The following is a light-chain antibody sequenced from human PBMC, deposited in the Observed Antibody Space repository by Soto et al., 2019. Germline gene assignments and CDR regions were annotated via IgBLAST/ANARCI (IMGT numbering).Light chain of an antibody. Sequence: KMTQSPSTLSASDGDRVTITCRASQNINTWLAWYQQKPGKGPTLLIYRASRLESGVPSRFSGSGSGTEFALTISSLQPDDFATYYCQQYDTYSWTFGQGTKVDIK. CDR3: QQYDTYSWT. V-gene: IGKV1-5*03. J-gene: IGKJ1*01. CDR2: RAS. CDR1: QNINTW.